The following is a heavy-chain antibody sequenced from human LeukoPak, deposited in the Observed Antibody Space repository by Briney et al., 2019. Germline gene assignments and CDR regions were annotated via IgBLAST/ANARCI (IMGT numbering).Heavy chain of an antibody. CDR1: GFTFGDYA. Sequence: GRSLRLSCTASGFTFGDYAMSWVRQAPGKGLEWVSAISGSGGSTYYADSVKGRFTISRDNSKNTLYLQMNSLRAEDTAVYYCAKDVYDSSGYDWFDPWGQGTLVTVSS. D-gene: IGHD3-22*01. V-gene: IGHV3-23*01. CDR3: AKDVYDSSGYDWFDP. CDR2: ISGSGGST. J-gene: IGHJ5*02.